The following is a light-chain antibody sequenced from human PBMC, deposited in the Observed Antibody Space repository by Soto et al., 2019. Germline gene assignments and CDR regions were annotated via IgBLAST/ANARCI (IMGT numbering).Light chain of an antibody. J-gene: IGLJ1*01. CDR2: EVT. Sequence: QSALTQPVSVSGSPGQPITISCTGTSSDVGSYNLVSWYQQHPGKAPKLMIYEVTKRPSGVSNRFSGSKSGNTASLTISGLQAEDEADYYCCSFAGGRTYVFGTGTKVTVL. V-gene: IGLV2-23*02. CDR1: SSDVGSYNL. CDR3: CSFAGGRTYV.